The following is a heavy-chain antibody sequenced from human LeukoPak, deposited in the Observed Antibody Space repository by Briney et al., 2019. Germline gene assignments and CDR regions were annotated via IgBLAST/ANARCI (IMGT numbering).Heavy chain of an antibody. J-gene: IGHJ6*04. V-gene: IGHV3-48*03. CDR1: GFTFSSYE. CDR2: ISSSGSTI. CDR3: ARDREDYYGMDV. Sequence: GGSLRLSCAASGFTFSSYEMNWVRQAPGKGLEWVSYISSSGSTIYYADSVKGRFTISRDNAKNSLYLQMNSLRAEGTAVYYCARDREDYYGMDVWGKGTTVTVSS.